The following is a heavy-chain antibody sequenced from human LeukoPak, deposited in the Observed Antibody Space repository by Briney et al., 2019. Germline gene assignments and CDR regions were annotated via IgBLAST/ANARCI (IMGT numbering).Heavy chain of an antibody. J-gene: IGHJ4*02. V-gene: IGHV4-30-2*01. CDR3: ARFSPRAMRNSLDF. CDR2: IYPRGST. CDR1: GGSISSGSNS. Sequence: PSQTLSLTCAVSGGSISSGSNSWSWIRQPPGKGLEWIGYIYPRGSTYYNPSLKSRVILSLDKSANQFSLNLSSVTAADTAVYYCARFSPRAMRNSLDFWGQGTLVTVSS.